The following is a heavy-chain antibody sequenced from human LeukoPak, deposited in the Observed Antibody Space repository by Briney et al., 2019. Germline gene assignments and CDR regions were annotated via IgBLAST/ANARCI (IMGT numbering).Heavy chain of an antibody. CDR3: ARDRVPYFYYGMDV. D-gene: IGHD2-21*01. V-gene: IGHV3-23*01. J-gene: IGHJ6*02. CDR2: ITGSGRTT. Sequence: GGSLRLSCAASGFTFATYAMSWVRQAPGKGLKWVSGITGSGRTTYYADSVKGRFTISRDNSKNTLYLQMNSLRAEDTAVYYCARDRVPYFYYGMDVWGQGTTVTVSS. CDR1: GFTFATYA.